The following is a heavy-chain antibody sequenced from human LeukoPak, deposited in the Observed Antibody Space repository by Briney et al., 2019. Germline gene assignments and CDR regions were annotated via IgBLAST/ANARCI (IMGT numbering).Heavy chain of an antibody. J-gene: IGHJ3*02. CDR1: GFTFSSYS. V-gene: IGHV3-21*01. CDR2: ISSSSSYI. Sequence: EGSLRLSCAASGFTFSSYSMNWVRQAPGKGLEWVSSISSSSSYIYYADSVKGRFTISRDNAKNSLYLQMNSLRAEDTAVYYCARGPAYSSTHAFDIWGQGTMVTVSS. D-gene: IGHD6-19*01. CDR3: ARGPAYSSTHAFDI.